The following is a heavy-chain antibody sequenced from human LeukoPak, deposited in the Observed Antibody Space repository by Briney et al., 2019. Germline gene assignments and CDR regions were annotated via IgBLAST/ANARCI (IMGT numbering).Heavy chain of an antibody. Sequence: GESLKISCKGSGSSSTSYWIGWVRQMPGKGLELMGIIYPGDSDTRYHPSFQGQVTISADKSISTAYLQWSSLMASGTAMYYCARHAPGSYFDYWGQGTLGTASS. CDR1: GSSSTSYW. J-gene: IGHJ4*02. V-gene: IGHV5-51*01. CDR2: IYPGDSDT. CDR3: ARHAPGSYFDY.